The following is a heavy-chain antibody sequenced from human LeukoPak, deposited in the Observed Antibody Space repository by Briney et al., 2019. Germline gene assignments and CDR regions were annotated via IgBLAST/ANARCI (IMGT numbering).Heavy chain of an antibody. CDR2: ISSSSSYI. CDR1: GFTFSNYA. CDR3: ARTSPPRYYFDY. J-gene: IGHJ4*02. V-gene: IGHV3-21*01. Sequence: PGGSLRLSCAASGFTFSNYAMTWVRQAPGKGLEWVSSISSSSSYIYYADSVKGRFTISRDNAKNSLYLQMNSLRAEDTAVYYCARTSPPRYYFDYWGQGTLVTVSS.